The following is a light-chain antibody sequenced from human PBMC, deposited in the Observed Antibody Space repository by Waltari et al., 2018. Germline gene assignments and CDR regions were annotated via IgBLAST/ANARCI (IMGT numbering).Light chain of an antibody. V-gene: IGKV1-39*01. Sequence: DIQMTQSPTSMSASVGDRVTITCLAIQSISSYLNWYQQKPGKAPKLLIYAASSLQSGVPARFSGSGSGTDFTLTISSLQPEDFATYYCQQSYSTPWTCGQGTKVEIK. CDR2: AAS. J-gene: IGKJ1*01. CDR1: QSISSY. CDR3: QQSYSTPWT.